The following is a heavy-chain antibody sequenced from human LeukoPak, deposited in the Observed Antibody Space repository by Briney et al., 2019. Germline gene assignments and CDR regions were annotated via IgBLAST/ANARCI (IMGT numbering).Heavy chain of an antibody. V-gene: IGHV1-2*06. D-gene: IGHD6-13*01. CDR2: INPNSGGT. Sequence: GASVKVSCKASGYTFTGYYMHWVRQAPGQGLEWMGLINPNSGGTNYAQKFQGRVTMTRDTSISTAYMELSRLRSDDTAVYYCARDFGHSSSWYDGDYWGQGTLVTVSS. CDR1: GYTFTGYY. CDR3: ARDFGHSSSWYDGDY. J-gene: IGHJ4*02.